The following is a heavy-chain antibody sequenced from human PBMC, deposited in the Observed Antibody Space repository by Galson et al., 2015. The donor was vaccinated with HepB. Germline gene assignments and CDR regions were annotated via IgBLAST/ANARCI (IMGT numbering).Heavy chain of an antibody. CDR2: ISAYNGNT. J-gene: IGHJ4*02. CDR1: GCTFTSYG. V-gene: IGHV1-18*01. Sequence: SVKVSCKASGCTFTSYGISWVRQAPGQGLEWMGWISAYNGNTNYAQKLQGRVTMTTDTSTSTAYMELRSLRSDDTAVYYCASGTRLTGDLDYWGQGTLVTVST. D-gene: IGHD7-27*01. CDR3: ASGTRLTGDLDY.